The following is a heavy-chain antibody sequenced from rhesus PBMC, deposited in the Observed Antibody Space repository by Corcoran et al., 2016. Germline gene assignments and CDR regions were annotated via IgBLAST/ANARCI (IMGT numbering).Heavy chain of an antibody. Sequence: QVQLQESGPGLVKPSETLSLTCAVSGGSISSGYYYWSWIRQPQGKELEWIGYITYSGSTSYNPSLKSRVTISRDTAKNQFSLKLSSVTAADTAVYYCARLPLWTGYYTADYWGQGVLVTVSS. D-gene: IGHD3-3*01. CDR2: ITYSGST. CDR1: GGSISSGYYY. V-gene: IGHV4-122*02. J-gene: IGHJ4*01. CDR3: ARLPLWTGYYTADY.